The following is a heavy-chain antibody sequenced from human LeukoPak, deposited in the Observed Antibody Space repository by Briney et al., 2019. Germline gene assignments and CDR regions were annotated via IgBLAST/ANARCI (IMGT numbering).Heavy chain of an antibody. J-gene: IGHJ6*03. CDR3: ARTTEGYCRGRSCYSYYYYMDV. V-gene: IGHV4-59*01. Sequence: SETLPLPCTVSGGSISSYYWSWIRQPPGKGLEWIGYIYYSGSTYYNPSLKSRVTISVDTSKNQFSLKLSSVTAADTAVYYCARTTEGYCRGRSCYSYYYYMDVWGKGTTVTVSS. D-gene: IGHD2-15*01. CDR2: IYYSGST. CDR1: GGSISSYY.